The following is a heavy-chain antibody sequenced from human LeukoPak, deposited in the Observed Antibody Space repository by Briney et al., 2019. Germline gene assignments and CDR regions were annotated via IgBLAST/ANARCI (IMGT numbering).Heavy chain of an antibody. Sequence: PGGSLRLSCAASGFTVSSNYMSWVRQAPGKGLEWVSVIYSAGTTYYADSVKGRFTISRDNSKNTVYLQVNSLRDEDTAVYYCARDLEAANTYYFDYWGQGTMVTVSS. V-gene: IGHV3-66*01. CDR2: IYSAGTT. J-gene: IGHJ4*02. CDR3: ARDLEAANTYYFDY. D-gene: IGHD6-13*01. CDR1: GFTVSSNY.